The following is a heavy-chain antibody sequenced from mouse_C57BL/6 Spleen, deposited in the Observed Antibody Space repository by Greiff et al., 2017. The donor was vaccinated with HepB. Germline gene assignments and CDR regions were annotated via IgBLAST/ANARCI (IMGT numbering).Heavy chain of an antibody. CDR1: GYAFSSYW. CDR3: AREDYYGSGWFAY. J-gene: IGHJ3*01. Sequence: VKLVESGAELVKPGASVKISCKASGYAFSSYWMNWVKQRPGKGLEWIGQIYPGDGDTNYNGKFKGKATLTADKSSSTAYMQLSSLTSEDSAVYFCAREDYYGSGWFAYWGQGTLVTVSA. D-gene: IGHD1-1*01. V-gene: IGHV1-80*01. CDR2: IYPGDGDT.